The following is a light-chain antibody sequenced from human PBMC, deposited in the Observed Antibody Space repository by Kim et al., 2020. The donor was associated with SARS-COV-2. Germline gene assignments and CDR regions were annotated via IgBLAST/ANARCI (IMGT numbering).Light chain of an antibody. V-gene: IGKV1-39*01. CDR3: QQSYSAPYT. Sequence: DIQMTQSPSSLSASVGDRVTITCRASQSISSYLNWYQQKPGQAPQLLIYALSTLQSGVPSRFSGSGSGKDFTLTISSLQAEDFATYYCQQSYSAPYTLGQGTKLEI. CDR2: ALS. CDR1: QSISSY. J-gene: IGKJ2*01.